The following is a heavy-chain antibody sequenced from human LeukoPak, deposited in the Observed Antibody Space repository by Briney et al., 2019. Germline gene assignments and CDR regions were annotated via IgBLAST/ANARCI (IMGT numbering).Heavy chain of an antibody. CDR1: GYTYRKYW. Sequence: GAVRLFCAASGYTYRKYWMIGVRQAPGKGLEGVASIKQDGSEKQYVESVKGRFTISRDNAKKSAYVQVHRLRAGDSAVYYCAREGYCSGGICSYDNWGQGTLVTVSS. CDR3: AREGYCSGGICSYDN. CDR2: IKQDGSEK. V-gene: IGHV3-7*01. J-gene: IGHJ4*02. D-gene: IGHD2-15*01.